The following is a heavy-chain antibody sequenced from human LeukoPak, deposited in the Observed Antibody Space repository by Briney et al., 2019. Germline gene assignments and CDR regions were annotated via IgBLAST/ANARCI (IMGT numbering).Heavy chain of an antibody. CDR3: ARTQGVYYGGNSGAFDI. Sequence: ASVKVSCKASGYTFTSYAMHWVRQAPGQRPEWMGWINAGKGNTIYSQKFQGRVTITRDTSASTAYMEVSSLRSEDTAVYHCARTQGVYYGGNSGAFDIWGQGTVVTVSS. D-gene: IGHD4-23*01. V-gene: IGHV1-3*01. CDR1: GYTFTSYA. CDR2: INAGKGNT. J-gene: IGHJ3*02.